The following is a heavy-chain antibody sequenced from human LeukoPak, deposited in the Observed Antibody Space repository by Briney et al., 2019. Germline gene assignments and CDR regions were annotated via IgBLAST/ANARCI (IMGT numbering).Heavy chain of an antibody. V-gene: IGHV1-2*06. CDR1: GYTFTDYY. CDR3: ARDYSGSYDY. CDR2: IHPRSSDT. D-gene: IGHD1-26*01. J-gene: IGHJ4*02. Sequence: ASVKVSCKASGYTFTDYYIHWVRQAPGQGLEWMGLIHPRSSDTYFAQKFRGGVTMTRDTSISTVYMELNRLTSDDTAVYYCARDYSGSYDYWAQGTLVTISS.